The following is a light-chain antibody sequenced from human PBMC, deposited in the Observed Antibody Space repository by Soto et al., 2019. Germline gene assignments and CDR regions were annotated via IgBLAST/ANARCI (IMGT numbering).Light chain of an antibody. CDR2: QDS. CDR1: KLGDKY. Sequence: SYELTQPPSVSVSPGQTASITCSGDKLGDKYACWYQQKPGQSPVLVIYQDSKQPSGIPGRFSGSNSGNTATLTISGTQAMDEADYYCQAWDSSTAGVFGGGTKLTVL. J-gene: IGLJ2*01. CDR3: QAWDSSTAGV. V-gene: IGLV3-1*01.